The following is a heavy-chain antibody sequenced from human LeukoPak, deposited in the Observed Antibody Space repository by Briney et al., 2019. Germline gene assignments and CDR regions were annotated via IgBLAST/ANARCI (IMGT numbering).Heavy chain of an antibody. CDR2: IDAGNGNT. CDR3: ARDSPPYYDFWSGYWSAEYFQH. D-gene: IGHD3-3*01. J-gene: IGHJ1*01. V-gene: IGHV1-18*01. Sequence: ASVKVSCKASGYTFTIYPMHWVRQAPGQRLEWMGRIDAGNGNTNYAQKLQGRVTMTTDTSTSTAYMELRSLRSDDTAVYYCARDSPPYYDFWSGYWSAEYFQHWGQGTLVTVSS. CDR1: GYTFTIYP.